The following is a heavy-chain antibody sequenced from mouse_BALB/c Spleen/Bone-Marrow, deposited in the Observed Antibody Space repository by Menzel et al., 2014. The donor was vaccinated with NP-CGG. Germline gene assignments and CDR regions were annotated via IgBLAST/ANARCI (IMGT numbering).Heavy chain of an antibody. Sequence: EVQLVESGGGLVQPGGSMKLSCVASGSTSSNYWMNWVRQSPEKGLEWVGEIRLKSNNYATHYAESVKGRFTISRDDSKSSVYLQMNNLRAEDTGIYYCTRDYRDAMDYWGQGTSVTVSS. CDR1: GSTSSNYW. V-gene: IGHV6-6*02. CDR3: TRDYRDAMDY. J-gene: IGHJ4*01. D-gene: IGHD2-4*01. CDR2: IRLKSNNYAT.